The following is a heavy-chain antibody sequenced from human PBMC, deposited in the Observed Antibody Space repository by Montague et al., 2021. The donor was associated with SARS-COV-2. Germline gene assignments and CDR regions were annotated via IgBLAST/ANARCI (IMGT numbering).Heavy chain of an antibody. Sequence: IYYSGSTYYNPSLKSRVTISVDTSKNQFSLKLSSVTAADTAVYYCSRALTRITMLVVVIDAFDIWGQGKIVTV. D-gene: IGHD3-22*01. V-gene: IGHV4-31*02. J-gene: IGHJ3*02. CDR3: SRALTRITMLVVVIDAFDI. CDR2: IYYSGST.